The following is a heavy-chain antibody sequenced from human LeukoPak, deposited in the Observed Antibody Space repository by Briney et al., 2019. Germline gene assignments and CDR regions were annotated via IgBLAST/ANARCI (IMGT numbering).Heavy chain of an antibody. V-gene: IGHV1-46*01. CDR2: INPSGGST. Sequence: ASVKVSCKASGYTFTSYYMHWVRQAPGQGLEWMGIINPSGGSTSYAQKFQGRVTMTRDTSTSTVYMELSSLRSEDTAVYYCARGAAMIAQSPGAFDIWGQGTMVTVSS. CDR1: GYTFTSYY. D-gene: IGHD3-22*01. J-gene: IGHJ3*02. CDR3: ARGAAMIAQSPGAFDI.